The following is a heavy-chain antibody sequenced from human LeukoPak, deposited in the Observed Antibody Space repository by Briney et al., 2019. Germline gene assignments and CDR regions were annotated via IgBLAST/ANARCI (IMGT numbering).Heavy chain of an antibody. CDR1: GGSFSGYY. CDR3: ARFTIFGVVSFDY. V-gene: IGHV4-4*07. Sequence: SETLSLTCVVSGGSFSGYYWSWIRQPAGKGLEWIGRIYTSGSTNYNPSLKSRVTISVDTSKNQFSLKLSSVTAADTAVYYCARFTIFGVVSFDYWGQGTLVTVSS. J-gene: IGHJ4*02. CDR2: IYTSGST. D-gene: IGHD3-3*01.